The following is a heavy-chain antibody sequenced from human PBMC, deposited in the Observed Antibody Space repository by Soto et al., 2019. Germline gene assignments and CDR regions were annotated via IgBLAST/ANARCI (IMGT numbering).Heavy chain of an antibody. CDR3: ARRGYSYGSLYYFDY. D-gene: IGHD5-18*01. Sequence: KVSCKASGGTFSSYAISWVRQAPGQGLEWMGGINPIFGTANYAQKFQGRVTITADESTSTAYMELSSLRSEDTAVYYCARRGYSYGSLYYFDYWGQGTPVTVS. V-gene: IGHV1-69*01. CDR1: GGTFSSYA. J-gene: IGHJ4*02. CDR2: INPIFGTA.